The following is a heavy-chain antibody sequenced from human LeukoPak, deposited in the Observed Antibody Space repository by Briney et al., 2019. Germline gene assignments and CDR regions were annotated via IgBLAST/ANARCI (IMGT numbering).Heavy chain of an antibody. V-gene: IGHV4-59*08. CDR3: ARHGGDFWNGYYDI. J-gene: IGHJ4*02. Sequence: SETLSLPCTVSGVPLSGYYWRWMRRSPEKGLEWVGYIYYTGRTDYNPSLKSRVTISLDTSKSQFSLKLTSVTAADTAVYYCARHGGDFWNGYYDIWGQGTLVTVSS. CDR2: IYYTGRT. D-gene: IGHD3-3*01. CDR1: GVPLSGYY.